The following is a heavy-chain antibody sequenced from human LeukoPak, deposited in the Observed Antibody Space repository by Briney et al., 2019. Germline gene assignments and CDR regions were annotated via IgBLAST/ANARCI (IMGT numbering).Heavy chain of an antibody. CDR2: INPSGGST. CDR3: ARDYRRDWWISLTFDY. D-gene: IGHD2-8*02. J-gene: IGHJ4*02. CDR1: GYTFTSYY. V-gene: IGHV1-46*01. Sequence: ASVKVSCKASGYTFTSYYMHWVRQAPGQGLEWMGIINPSGGSTSYAQKFQGRVTMTRDTSTSTVYMELSSLRSEDTAVYYCARDYRRDWWISLTFDYWGQGTLVTVSS.